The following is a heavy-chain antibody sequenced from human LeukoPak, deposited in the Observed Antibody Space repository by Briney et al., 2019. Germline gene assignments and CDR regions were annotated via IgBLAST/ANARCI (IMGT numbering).Heavy chain of an antibody. CDR1: GYHFATYW. D-gene: IGHD2-2*01. CDR2: IYPGDSDT. Sequence: GESLEISCKGSGYHFATYWIGWVRQMPGKGLEWLGIIYPGDSDTRYSPSFQGQVTISADKSISTAYLQWSSLKASDTAMYYCARITFYCSSTSCYFDYWGQGTLVTVSS. CDR3: ARITFYCSSTSCYFDY. V-gene: IGHV5-51*01. J-gene: IGHJ4*02.